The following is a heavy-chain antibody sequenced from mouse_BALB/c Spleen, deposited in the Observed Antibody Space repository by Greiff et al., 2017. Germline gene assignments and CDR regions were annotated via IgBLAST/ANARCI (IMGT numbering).Heavy chain of an antibody. CDR3: ARLGFDY. Sequence: VQLKESGPGLVKPSQSLSLTCTVTGYSITSDYAWNWIRQFPGNKLEWMGYISYSGSTSYNPSLKSRISITRDTSKNQFFLQLNSVTTEDTATYYCARLGFDYWGQGTTLTVSS. D-gene: IGHD4-1*01. J-gene: IGHJ2*01. CDR2: ISYSGST. V-gene: IGHV3-2*02. CDR1: GYSITSDYA.